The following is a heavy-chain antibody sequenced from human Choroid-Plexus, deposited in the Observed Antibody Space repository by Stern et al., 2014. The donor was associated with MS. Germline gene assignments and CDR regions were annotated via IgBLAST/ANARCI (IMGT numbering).Heavy chain of an antibody. D-gene: IGHD3/OR15-3a*01. Sequence: QVQLVESGGGVVQPGRPLRLSCVASGFTFGSCAMHWVRQAPGKGLEWVAGVSYDGSNKYSAASVNRRSPLSRDTSQNTRYIPLSSLRPEDTAVYFFAKDRQDWTYF. CDR1: GFTFGSCA. CDR3: AKDRQDWTYF. CDR2: VSYDGSNK. V-gene: IGHV3-30*18. J-gene: IGHJ2*01.